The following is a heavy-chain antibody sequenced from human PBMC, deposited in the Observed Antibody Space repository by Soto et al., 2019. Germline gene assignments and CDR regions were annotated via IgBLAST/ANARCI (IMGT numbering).Heavy chain of an antibody. CDR2: IFYSGST. J-gene: IGHJ5*02. CDR3: ARETISCSISSCDKGWFDP. D-gene: IGHD2-2*01. CDR1: GGSVSSGSHY. Sequence: QVQLQESGPGLVKPSETLSLTCTVSGGSVSSGSHYWSWIRQPPGKGLEWIGYIFYSGSTYYNPSLKSRVTISVDTAKIQFSRKLTSLTAADSAVFYCARETISCSISSCDKGWFDPWGQGTLVTVSS. V-gene: IGHV4-61*01.